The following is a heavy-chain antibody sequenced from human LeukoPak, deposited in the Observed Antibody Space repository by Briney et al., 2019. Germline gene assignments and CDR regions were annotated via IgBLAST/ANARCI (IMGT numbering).Heavy chain of an antibody. Sequence: GGSLRLSCAASGFTFSTYVMSWARQAPGKGLEWAWTISVGGDTTFYADSVKGRFTISRDNSQHTLYLQMNSLRAEDTAVYYCAKGGSGSYYDRIDFWGQGTLVTVSS. CDR1: GFTFSTYV. J-gene: IGHJ4*02. D-gene: IGHD1-26*01. CDR3: AKGGSGSYYDRIDF. V-gene: IGHV3-23*01. CDR2: ISVGGDTT.